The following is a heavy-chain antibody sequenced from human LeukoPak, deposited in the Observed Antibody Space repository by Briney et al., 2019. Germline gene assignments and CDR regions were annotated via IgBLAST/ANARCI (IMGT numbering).Heavy chain of an antibody. J-gene: IGHJ4*02. CDR1: GFTFSSYA. CDR3: AKGRRYYDSSGYSLSGY. D-gene: IGHD3-22*01. V-gene: IGHV3-23*01. CDR2: ISGSGGST. Sequence: GGSLRLSCAASGFTFSSYAMSWVRQAPGKGLEWVSAISGSGGSTYYADSVKGRFTISRDNSKNTLYLQMNSLRAEDTAVYYCAKGRRYYDSSGYSLSGYWGXGTLVTVSS.